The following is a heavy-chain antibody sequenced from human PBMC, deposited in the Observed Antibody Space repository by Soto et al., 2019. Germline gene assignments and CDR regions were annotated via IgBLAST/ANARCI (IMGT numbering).Heavy chain of an antibody. CDR3: ARDNPSMARYYFDY. V-gene: IGHV1-69*13. CDR2: IIPIFGTA. Sequence: GASVKVSCKASGGTFSSYAISWVRQAPGQGLEWMGGIIPIFGTANYAQKSQGRVTITADESTSTAYMGLSSLRSEDTAVYYCARDNPSMARYYFDYWGQGTLVTVSS. D-gene: IGHD3-3*01. CDR1: GGTFSSYA. J-gene: IGHJ4*02.